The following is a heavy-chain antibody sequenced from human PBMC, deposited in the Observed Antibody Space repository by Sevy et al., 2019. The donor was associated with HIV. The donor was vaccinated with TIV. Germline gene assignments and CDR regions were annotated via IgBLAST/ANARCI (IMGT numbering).Heavy chain of an antibody. D-gene: IGHD3-10*01. J-gene: IGHJ6*03. CDR3: ARGGRGSGHAKFYYYMDV. CDR2: ISPYNGNT. Sequence: ASVKVSCKASGYTFGTYSINWVRQGPGQGLEWMGWISPYNGNTKYEQKVQDRVTLTTDTSTSTAYLDLRSLRSDDTAVYYCARGGRGSGHAKFYYYMDVWGKGTTVTVSS. CDR1: GYTFGTYS. V-gene: IGHV1-18*01.